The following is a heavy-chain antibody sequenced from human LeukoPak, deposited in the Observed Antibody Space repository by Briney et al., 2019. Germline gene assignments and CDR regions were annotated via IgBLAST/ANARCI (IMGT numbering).Heavy chain of an antibody. D-gene: IGHD5-12*01. CDR3: ARKYSGYVYFDY. J-gene: IGHJ4*02. CDR2: INPSGGST. CDR1: GYTFTSYF. V-gene: IGHV1-46*01. Sequence: ASVKVSCKASGYTFTSYFMHWVRQAPGQGLEWMGIINPSGGSTSYAQKFQGRVTMTRDTSTSTVYMELSSLRSEDTAVYYCARKYSGYVYFDYWGQGTLVTVSS.